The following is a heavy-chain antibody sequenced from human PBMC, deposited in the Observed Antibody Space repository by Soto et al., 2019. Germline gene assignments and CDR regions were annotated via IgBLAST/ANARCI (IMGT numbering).Heavy chain of an antibody. J-gene: IGHJ6*02. CDR2: FYYSEST. CDR1: GGSFSSGPYS. V-gene: IGHV4-39*01. Sequence: LQLQESSPGLVKTSETLSLTCTVSGGSFSSGPYSWGWIRQPPGERLEWIGTFYYSESTYYNPSLESRVTTDVATSKHQFSRKVSSVTVAETDVYYCGRLGGYCSSDGCCGYYGMGVLGQGTTVTGS. CDR3: GRLGGYCSSDGCCGYYGMGV. D-gene: IGHD2-2*01.